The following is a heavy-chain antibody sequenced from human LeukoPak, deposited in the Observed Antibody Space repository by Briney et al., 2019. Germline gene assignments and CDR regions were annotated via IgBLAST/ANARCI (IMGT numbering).Heavy chain of an antibody. Sequence: SQSLPLTCAICGDSVSSNSAAWIWLRQSPSRGLEWLGRTYYRSKWYNDYAVSVKSRITINPDTSKNQFSLQLNSVTPEDTAVYYCARIGLRFFGERRYYFDYWGQGTLVTVSS. CDR3: ARIGLRFFGERRYYFDY. CDR2: TYYRSKWYN. D-gene: IGHD2-21*01. V-gene: IGHV6-1*01. CDR1: GDSVSSNSAA. J-gene: IGHJ4*02.